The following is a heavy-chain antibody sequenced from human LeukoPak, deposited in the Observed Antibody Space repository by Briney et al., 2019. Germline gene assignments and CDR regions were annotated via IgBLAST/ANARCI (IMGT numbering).Heavy chain of an antibody. CDR2: MNPNSGNT. D-gene: IGHD6-19*01. J-gene: IGHJ4*02. V-gene: IGHV1-8*01. Sequence: ASVKVSCKASGYTFTSYDINWVRQATGQGLEWMGWMNPNSGNTGYAPKFQRTVTMTRDTSVNTAYMELSSLTSEDTGMYYCARGYSSGLTDYWGQGTLVTVSS. CDR3: ARGYSSGLTDY. CDR1: GYTFTSYD.